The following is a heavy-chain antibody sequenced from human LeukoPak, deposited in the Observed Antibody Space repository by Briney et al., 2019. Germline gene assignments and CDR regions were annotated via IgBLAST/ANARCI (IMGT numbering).Heavy chain of an antibody. CDR2: INASGGST. Sequence: ASVKVSCKASGYTFTSYYMHWVRHAPGQGLEWMAIINASGGSTSYAQKFQGRVTMTRDMSTSTVYMELSSLRSEDTAVYYCARDIPLPDIVATAYPGYYFDYWGQGTLVTVSS. CDR1: GYTFTSYY. D-gene: IGHD5-12*01. J-gene: IGHJ4*02. V-gene: IGHV1-46*01. CDR3: ARDIPLPDIVATAYPGYYFDY.